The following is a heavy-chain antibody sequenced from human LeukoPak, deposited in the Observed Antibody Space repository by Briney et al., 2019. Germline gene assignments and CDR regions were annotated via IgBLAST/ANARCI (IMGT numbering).Heavy chain of an antibody. Sequence: SETLSLTCAVYGGSFSGYYWSWIRQPPGKGLEWIGVINHSGSTNYNPSLKSRVTISVDTSKNQFSLKLSSVTAADTAVYYCARGRDIVVVVAATGPYDYWGQGTLVAASS. J-gene: IGHJ4*02. D-gene: IGHD2-15*01. CDR1: GGSFSGYY. CDR3: ARGRDIVVVVAATGPYDY. V-gene: IGHV4-34*01. CDR2: INHSGST.